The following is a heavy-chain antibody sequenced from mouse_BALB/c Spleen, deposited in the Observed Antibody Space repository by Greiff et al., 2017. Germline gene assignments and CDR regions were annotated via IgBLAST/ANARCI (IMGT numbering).Heavy chain of an antibody. CDR3: ARQGITTASPFDY. Sequence: DVQLQESGGGLVKPGGSLKLSCAASGFTFSSYAMSWVRQTPEKRLEWVATISSGGSYTYYPDSVKGRFTISRDNAKNTLYLQMSSLRSEDTAMYYCARQGITTASPFDYWGQGTTLTVSS. V-gene: IGHV5-9-3*01. D-gene: IGHD1-2*01. J-gene: IGHJ2*01. CDR1: GFTFSSYA. CDR2: ISSGGSYT.